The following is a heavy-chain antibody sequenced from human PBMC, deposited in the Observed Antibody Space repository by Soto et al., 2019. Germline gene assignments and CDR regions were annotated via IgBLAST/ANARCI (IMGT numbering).Heavy chain of an antibody. J-gene: IGHJ4*02. Sequence: QVQLVQSGAEVKKPGSSVKVSCKASGGTFSSYAISWVRQAPGQGLEWMGGIIPIFGTANYAQKFQGRVTITADESTSTAYMELSRLRSEDTAVYYCARDGISTYYDRSGPRNYWGQGTLVTVSS. CDR3: ARDGISTYYDRSGPRNY. CDR1: GGTFSSYA. V-gene: IGHV1-69*01. CDR2: IIPIFGTA. D-gene: IGHD3-22*01.